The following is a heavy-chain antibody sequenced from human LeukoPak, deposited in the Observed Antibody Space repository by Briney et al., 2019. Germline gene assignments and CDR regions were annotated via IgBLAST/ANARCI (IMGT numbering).Heavy chain of an antibody. D-gene: IGHD2-15*01. V-gene: IGHV3-23*01. CDR3: AKDRNYYCSGGSCNELDY. CDR1: GFTFSSYA. J-gene: IGHJ4*02. CDR2: ISGSGGST. Sequence: GGSLRLSCAASGFTFSSYAMSWVRQAPGKGLEWVSAISGSGGSTYYADSVKGRFTISRDNSKNTLYLQVNSLRAEDTAVYYCAKDRNYYCSGGSCNELDYWGQGTLVTVSS.